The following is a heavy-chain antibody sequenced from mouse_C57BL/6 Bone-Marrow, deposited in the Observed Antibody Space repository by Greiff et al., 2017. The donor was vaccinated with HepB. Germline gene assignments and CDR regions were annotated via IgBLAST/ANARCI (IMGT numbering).Heavy chain of an antibody. J-gene: IGHJ3*01. CDR3: ARRGSYYGSSPWFAY. CDR1: GFTFSSYA. V-gene: IGHV5-4*01. Sequence: LVESGGGLVKPGGSLKLSCAASGFTFSSYAMSWVRQTPEKRLEWVATISDGGSYTYYPDNVKGRFTISRDNAKNNLYLQMSHLKSEDTAMYYCARRGSYYGSSPWFAYWGQGTLVTVSA. D-gene: IGHD1-1*01. CDR2: ISDGGSYT.